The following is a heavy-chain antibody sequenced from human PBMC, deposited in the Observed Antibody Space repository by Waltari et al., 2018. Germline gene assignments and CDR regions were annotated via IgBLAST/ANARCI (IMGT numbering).Heavy chain of an antibody. Sequence: QVQLVQSGAEVKKPGSSVKVSCKASGGTFSSYAISWVRQAPGQGLEGMGCRRRSMPSRGIGKHAQKFQGRVTITADKSTSTACMELSSLRSEDTAVYYCARELEAVARLHFQHWGQGTLVTVSS. D-gene: IGHD6-19*01. CDR1: GGTFSSYA. CDR2: SMPSRGIG. CDR3: ARELEAVARLHFQH. V-gene: IGHV1-69*09. J-gene: IGHJ1*01.